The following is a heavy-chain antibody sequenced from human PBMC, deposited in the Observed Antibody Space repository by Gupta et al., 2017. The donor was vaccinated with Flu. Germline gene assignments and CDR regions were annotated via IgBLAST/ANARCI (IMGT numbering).Heavy chain of an antibody. J-gene: IGHJ6*02. CDR1: GFKFDDYG. D-gene: IGHD5-12*01. CDR3: AKSAGHYYYYYSMDV. Sequence: EVQLVESGGGLVQPGRSLRLSCALSGFKFDDYGMHWVRQAPGKGLEWVTGSSWHGDFVGYADSVKGRFTISRDNAKNSLYLEMNSLRSEDTALYHCAKSAGHYYYYYSMDVWGQGTTVTVSS. CDR2: SSWHGDFV. V-gene: IGHV3-9*01.